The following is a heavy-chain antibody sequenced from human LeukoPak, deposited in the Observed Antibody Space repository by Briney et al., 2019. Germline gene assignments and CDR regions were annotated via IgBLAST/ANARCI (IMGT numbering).Heavy chain of an antibody. J-gene: IGHJ6*03. V-gene: IGHV4-38-2*02. CDR3: ARDRVVGAIGYYYMDV. Sequence: SETLSLTCTVSGYSISSGYYWGWIRQPPGKGLEWIVSIYHSGSTYYNPSLKSRVTISVDTSKNQFSLKLSSVTAADTAVYYCARDRVVGAIGYYYMDVWGKGTTVTVSS. D-gene: IGHD1-26*01. CDR1: GYSISSGYY. CDR2: IYHSGST.